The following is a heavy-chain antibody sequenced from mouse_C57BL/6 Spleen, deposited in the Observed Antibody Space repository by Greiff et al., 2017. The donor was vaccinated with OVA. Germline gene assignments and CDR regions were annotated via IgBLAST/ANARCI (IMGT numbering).Heavy chain of an antibody. CDR1: GYTFTSYW. Sequence: QVQLKESGAELVKPGASVKMSCKASGYTFTSYWITWVKQRPGQGLEWIGDIYPGSGSTNYNEKFKSKATLTVDTSSSTAYMQLSSLTSEDSAVYYCARWDYDHYFDYWGQGTTLTVSS. V-gene: IGHV1-55*01. CDR3: ARWDYDHYFDY. D-gene: IGHD2-4*01. CDR2: IYPGSGST. J-gene: IGHJ2*01.